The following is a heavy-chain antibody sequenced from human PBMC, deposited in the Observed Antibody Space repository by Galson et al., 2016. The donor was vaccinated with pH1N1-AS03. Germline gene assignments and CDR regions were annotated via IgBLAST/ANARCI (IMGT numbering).Heavy chain of an antibody. D-gene: IGHD6-13*01. J-gene: IGHJ4*02. V-gene: IGHV5-51*01. CDR2: IYPGDSAT. CDR1: GYSFARYW. Sequence: QSGAEVKKPGESLKISCKGSGYSFARYWIGWVRQMPGKGLEWMGVIYPGDSATRYSPSFQGLVTISVDKTFNTAYLQWGSLEASDAAMYYCARDAGTDYFDHWGQGTLVTVPS. CDR3: ARDAGTDYFDH.